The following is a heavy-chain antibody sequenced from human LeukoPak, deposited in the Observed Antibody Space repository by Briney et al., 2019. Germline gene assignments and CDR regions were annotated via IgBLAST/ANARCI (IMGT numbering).Heavy chain of an antibody. V-gene: IGHV3-74*01. CDR1: GFTFSSYW. J-gene: IGHJ6*02. D-gene: IGHD3-10*01. Sequence: GGSLRLSCAAFGFTFSSYWMHWVRQAPGKGLVWVSRINSDGSSTSYADSVKGRFTISRDNAKNTLYLQMNSLRAEDTAVYYCARGDLLLWFGEPQALYYYYGMDVWGQGTTVTVSS. CDR3: ARGDLLLWFGEPQALYYYYGMDV. CDR2: INSDGSST.